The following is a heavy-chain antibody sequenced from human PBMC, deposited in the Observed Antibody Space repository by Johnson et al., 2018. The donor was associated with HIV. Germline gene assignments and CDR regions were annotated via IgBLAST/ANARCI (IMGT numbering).Heavy chain of an antibody. CDR2: ISYDGSNK. CDR3: ARWGRWGLGDAFDI. D-gene: IGHD1-26*01. J-gene: IGHJ3*02. Sequence: QVQLVESGGGVVQPGRSLRLSCAASGFTFSSYAMHWVRQAPGKGLEWVAVISYDGSNKYYADSVKGRFTISRDNSKNTLYLQMNSLRAEDTAVYDCARWGRWGLGDAFDIWCQGTMVTVSS. CDR1: GFTFSSYA. V-gene: IGHV3-30*14.